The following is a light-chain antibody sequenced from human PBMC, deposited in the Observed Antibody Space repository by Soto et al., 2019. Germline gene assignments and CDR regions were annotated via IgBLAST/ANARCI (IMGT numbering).Light chain of an antibody. J-gene: IGLJ3*02. Sequence: QSALTQPASVSGSPGQSITISCTGTSSDVGSYNLVSWYQQHPGKAPKLMIYDDSKRPSGVSKRFAGSKSGNRASLPISGLQADDEDDYYCCSYAGSSTFVVFGGGTKLTVL. CDR3: CSYAGSSTFVV. CDR1: SSDVGSYNL. CDR2: DDS. V-gene: IGLV2-23*02.